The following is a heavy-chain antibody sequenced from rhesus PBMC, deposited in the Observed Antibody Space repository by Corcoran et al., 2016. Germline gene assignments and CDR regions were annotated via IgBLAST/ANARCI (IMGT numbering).Heavy chain of an antibody. Sequence: QVQLQESGPGLVKPSETLSLTCAVSGGSISDDYYWSWIRQPPGKGLEWIGYIYGSGGGTNYNPSLKNRVIISIDTSKNQFSLKLSSVTAADTAVYYCARGRQLVPYYFDYWGQGVLVTVSS. V-gene: IGHV4-106*01. D-gene: IGHD6-25*01. CDR1: GGSISDDYY. CDR3: ARGRQLVPYYFDY. CDR2: IYGSGGGT. J-gene: IGHJ4*01.